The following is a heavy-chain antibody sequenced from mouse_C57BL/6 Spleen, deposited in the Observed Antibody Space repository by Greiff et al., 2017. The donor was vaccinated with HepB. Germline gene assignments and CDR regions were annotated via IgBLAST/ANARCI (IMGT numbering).Heavy chain of an antibody. V-gene: IGHV1-69*01. Sequence: VQLQQPGAELVMPGASVKLSCKASGYTFTSYWMHWVKQRPGQGLEWIGEIDPSDSYTNYNQKFKGKSTLTVDKSSSTAYMQLSSLTSEDSAVYYCARFRAGTVDYWGQGTTLTVSS. D-gene: IGHD3-1*01. CDR3: ARFRAGTVDY. CDR1: GYTFTSYW. J-gene: IGHJ2*01. CDR2: IDPSDSYT.